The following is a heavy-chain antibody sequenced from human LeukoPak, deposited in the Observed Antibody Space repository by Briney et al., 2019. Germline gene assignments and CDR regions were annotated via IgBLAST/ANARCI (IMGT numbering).Heavy chain of an antibody. CDR2: IIPTFGTA. D-gene: IGHD6-19*01. V-gene: IGHV1-69*05. J-gene: IGHJ2*01. CDR1: GYTFTSYA. CDR3: ASYSSGWPTSYYWYFDL. Sequence: GASVKVSCKASGYTFTSYAISWVRQAPGQGLEWMGGIIPTFGTANYAQKFQGRVTITTDESTSTAYMELSSLRSEDTAVYYCASYSSGWPTSYYWYFDLWGRGTLVTVSS.